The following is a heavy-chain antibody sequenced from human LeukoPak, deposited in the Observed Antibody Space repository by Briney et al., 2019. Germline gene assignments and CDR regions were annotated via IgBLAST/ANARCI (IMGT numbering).Heavy chain of an antibody. D-gene: IGHD2-15*01. V-gene: IGHV3-64D*09. Sequence: GGSLRLSCSASGFPSSSYAMHWVRQAPGKGLEYVSAISDSGGSTYYADSVRGRFTISRDNSKNTLYLQMSSLRAEDTAVYFCVRGYSFGPYGMDVWGQGTTVTVSS. J-gene: IGHJ6*02. CDR2: ISDSGGST. CDR3: VRGYSFGPYGMDV. CDR1: GFPSSSYA.